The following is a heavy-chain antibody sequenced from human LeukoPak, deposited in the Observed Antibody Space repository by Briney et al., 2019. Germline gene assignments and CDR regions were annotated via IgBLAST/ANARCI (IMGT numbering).Heavy chain of an antibody. CDR2: INAGNGNT. J-gene: IGHJ5*02. Sequence: ASVKVSCKASGYTFTSFPMHWVRQAPGHRLEWMGWINAGNGNTKYSQKFQGRVTITRDTSASTAYMDLSSLRSEDTAVYYCARGDPSYSTNWFDPWGQGTLVSVTS. D-gene: IGHD4-11*01. V-gene: IGHV1-3*01. CDR3: ARGDPSYSTNWFDP. CDR1: GYTFTSFP.